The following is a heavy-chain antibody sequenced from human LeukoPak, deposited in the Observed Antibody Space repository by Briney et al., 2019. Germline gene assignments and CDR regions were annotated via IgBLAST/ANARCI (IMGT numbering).Heavy chain of an antibody. CDR3: ACGIVVLPAAKKPMDV. V-gene: IGHV3-23*01. Sequence: GGSLRLSCAASGFTFSSYAMSWVRQAPGKGLEWVSAISGSGGSTDYADSGKGRFTISRDNSKHTLYLPMNSLRAEDTAVYYCACGIVVLPAAKKPMDVWGQGTTVTVSS. D-gene: IGHD2-2*01. CDR2: ISGSGGST. J-gene: IGHJ6*02. CDR1: GFTFSSYA.